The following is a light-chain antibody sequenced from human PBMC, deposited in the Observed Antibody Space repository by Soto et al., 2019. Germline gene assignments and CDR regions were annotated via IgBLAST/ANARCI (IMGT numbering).Light chain of an antibody. CDR1: SSNIGSNY. CDR3: AAWEETLSGPYVV. V-gene: IGLV1-47*01. J-gene: IGLJ2*01. Sequence: QSVLTQPPSASGTPGQRVTISCSGSSSNIGSNYVYWYQQLPGTAPKLLIYTNNQRPSGVPDRFSGSKSGTSASLAISGLRSEDEADYYCAAWEETLSGPYVVFGGGTQLTVL. CDR2: TNN.